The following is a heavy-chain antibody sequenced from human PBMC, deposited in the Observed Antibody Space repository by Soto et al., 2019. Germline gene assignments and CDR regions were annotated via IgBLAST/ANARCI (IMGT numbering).Heavy chain of an antibody. CDR3: ARRGLSNSGTYSKDS. J-gene: IGHJ4*02. CDR2: IKTDGSST. V-gene: IGHV3-74*01. CDR1: GFTFSNYW. Sequence: EVQLVESGGGLVQPGGSLRLSCAASGFTFSNYWMHWVRQGPGKGLVWVSRIKTDGSSTNYADSVKGRFTISRDNAKNTLYLEMNSLRAEDTAVYYCARRGLSNSGTYSKDSWGQGTLVTVSS. D-gene: IGHD3-10*01.